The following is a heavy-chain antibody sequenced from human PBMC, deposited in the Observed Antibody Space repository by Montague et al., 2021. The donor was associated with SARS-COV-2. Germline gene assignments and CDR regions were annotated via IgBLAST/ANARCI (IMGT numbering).Heavy chain of an antibody. CDR3: ARVPGSWPSRNWFDP. J-gene: IGHJ5*02. V-gene: IGHV4-31*03. Sequence: TLSLTCTVSGGSISSDEYYWSWLRQHPGKGLEWIGYIYYNGGSYYNPSLKSRVTISLDTSKNQFSLTLTSVTAADTAVYYCARVPGSWPSRNWFDPWGQGTLVTVSP. CDR2: IYYNGGS. CDR1: GGSISSDEYY. D-gene: IGHD6-13*01.